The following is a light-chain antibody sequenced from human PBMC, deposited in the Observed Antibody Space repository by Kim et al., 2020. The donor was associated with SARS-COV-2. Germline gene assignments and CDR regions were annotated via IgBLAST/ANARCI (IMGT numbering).Light chain of an antibody. CDR3: ASHGGYDYV. CDR1: RSDFGSYKY. Sequence: GQSVAISCSGTRSDFGSYKYVSWYQQHPGKSPKLIIYEVTKRPSGVPDRFSGSMSGNTASLTVSGLQAEDEADYYCASHGGYDYVFGTGTRVTVL. J-gene: IGLJ1*01. CDR2: EVT. V-gene: IGLV2-8*01.